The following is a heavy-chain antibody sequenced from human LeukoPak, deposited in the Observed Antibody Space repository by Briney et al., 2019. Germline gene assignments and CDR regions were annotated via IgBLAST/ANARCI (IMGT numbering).Heavy chain of an antibody. Sequence: SETLSLTCTVSGGSVSSGSYYWNWIRQPPGKGLEWIGYIYYSGSTNYNPPLKSRLTISVDTSKNQFSLKLTSVTAPDTAAYSCARGGWRDPCVQGTLVTVSS. J-gene: IGHJ5*02. D-gene: IGHD5-24*01. V-gene: IGHV4-61*01. CDR3: ARGGWRDP. CDR2: IYYSGST. CDR1: GGSVSSGSYY.